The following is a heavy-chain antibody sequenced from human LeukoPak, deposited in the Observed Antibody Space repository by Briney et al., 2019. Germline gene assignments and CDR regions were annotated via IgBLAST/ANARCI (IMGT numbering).Heavy chain of an antibody. V-gene: IGHV1-2*06. CDR3: ASRGIAAAVRD. Sequence: GASVKVSCKASGYTFTGYHMHWVRQAPGQGLEWMGRINPNSGDTNYAQKFQGRVTMTRDTSISTAYMELSRLRSDDTAVYYCASRGIAAAVRDWGQGTLVTVSS. J-gene: IGHJ4*02. CDR2: INPNSGDT. CDR1: GYTFTGYH. D-gene: IGHD6-13*01.